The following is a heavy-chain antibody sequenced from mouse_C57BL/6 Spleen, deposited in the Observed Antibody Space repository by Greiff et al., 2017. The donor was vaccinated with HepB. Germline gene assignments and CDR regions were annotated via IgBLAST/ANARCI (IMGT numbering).Heavy chain of an antibody. CDR3: ARRDYGSSYGYFGV. V-gene: IGHV1-52*01. CDR2: IDPSDSET. D-gene: IGHD1-1*01. CDR1: GYTFTSYW. Sequence: QVQLQQPGAELVRPGSSVKLSCKASGYTFTSYWMHWVKQRPIQGLEWIGNIDPSDSETHYNQKFKDKATLTVDKSSSTAYMQLSRLTSEDSAVYYCARRDYGSSYGYFGVWGTGNTVTVSS. J-gene: IGHJ1*03.